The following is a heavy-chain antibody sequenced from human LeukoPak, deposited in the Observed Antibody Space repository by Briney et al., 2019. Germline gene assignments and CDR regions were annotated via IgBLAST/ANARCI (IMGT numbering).Heavy chain of an antibody. CDR3: ARSRITMIVVVAPGAFDI. D-gene: IGHD3-22*01. CDR2: IYYSGST. Sequence: PSETLSLTCTVSGGSISSSSYYWGWIRQPPGKGLEWIGSIYYSGSTYYNPSLKSRVTISVDTSKNQFSLKLSSVTAADTAVYYCARSRITMIVVVAPGAFDIWGQGTMVTVSS. J-gene: IGHJ3*02. V-gene: IGHV4-39*07. CDR1: GGSISSSSYY.